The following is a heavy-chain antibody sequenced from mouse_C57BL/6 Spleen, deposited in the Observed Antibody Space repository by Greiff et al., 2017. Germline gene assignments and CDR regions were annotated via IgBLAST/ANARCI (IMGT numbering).Heavy chain of an antibody. CDR1: GYTFTDYN. J-gene: IGHJ2*01. CDR2: INPNNGGT. CDR3: ARGYYGSSYYFDY. D-gene: IGHD1-1*01. Sequence: VQLQQSGPELVKPGASVKIPCKASGYTFTDYNMDWVKQSHGKSLEWIGDINPNNGGTIYNQKFKGKATLTVDKSSSTAYMELRSLTSEDTAVYYCARGYYGSSYYFDYWGQGTTLTVSS. V-gene: IGHV1-18*01.